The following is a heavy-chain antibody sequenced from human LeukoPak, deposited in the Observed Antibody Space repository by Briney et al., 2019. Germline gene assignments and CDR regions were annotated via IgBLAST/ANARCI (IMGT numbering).Heavy chain of an antibody. V-gene: IGHV3-23*01. CDR1: GFTFDDYA. CDR2: ISGSGGST. D-gene: IGHD3-22*01. CDR3: AKAYYYDSSGAFQH. J-gene: IGHJ1*01. Sequence: GGSLRLSCAASGFTFDDYAMHWVRQAPGKGLEWVSAISGSGGSTYYADSVKGRFTISRDNSKNTLYLQMNSLRAEDTAVYYCAKAYYYDSSGAFQHWGQGTLVTVSS.